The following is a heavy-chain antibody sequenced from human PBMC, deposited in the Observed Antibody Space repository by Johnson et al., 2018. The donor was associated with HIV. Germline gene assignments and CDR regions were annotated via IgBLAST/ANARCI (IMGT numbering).Heavy chain of an antibody. CDR3: ATRDPTHRPGVFDI. D-gene: IGHD1-14*01. CDR2: IPSDGSNK. CDR1: GFSFSSYG. J-gene: IGHJ3*02. V-gene: IGHV3-30*19. Sequence: QMLLVVSGGGVVQPGGSLRLSCTASGFSFSSYGMHWVRQAPGKGQEWVAVIPSDGSNKYYADPVKGRFTIYRDNSKNTLYLQMNSLGAEDTAVYYCATRDPTHRPGVFDIWGQGTMVTVSS.